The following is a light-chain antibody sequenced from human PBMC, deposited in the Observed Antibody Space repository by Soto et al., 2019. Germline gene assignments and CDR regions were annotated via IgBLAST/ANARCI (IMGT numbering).Light chain of an antibody. J-gene: IGKJ1*01. CDR1: QDISDY. CDR3: LQLDSYPRT. V-gene: IGKV1-9*01. CDR2: EAS. Sequence: DIQLTQSPSFLSSSVLYRVTITGRASQDISDYLAWYQQKPGKAPNLLIYEASTLQSGVPSRFSGSGSGTEFTLSVSSLQPEDFATYYCLQLDSYPRTFGQGTKVDIK.